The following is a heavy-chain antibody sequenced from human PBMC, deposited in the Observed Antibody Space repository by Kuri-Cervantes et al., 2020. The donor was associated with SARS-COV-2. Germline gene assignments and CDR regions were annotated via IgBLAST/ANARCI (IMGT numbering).Heavy chain of an antibody. CDR1: RFTFNTYR. CDR3: ARDWQNWGSSYYYYYYMDV. V-gene: IGHV3-21*01. D-gene: IGHD7-27*01. J-gene: IGHJ6*03. CDR2: ISSSSSYI. Sequence: ETLSLTCAASRFTFNTYRMNWVRQAPGKGLEWVSSISSSSSYIYYADSVQGRFTISRDNAKNSLYLQMNSLRAEDTAVYYCARDWQNWGSSYYYYYYMDVWGKGTTVTVSS.